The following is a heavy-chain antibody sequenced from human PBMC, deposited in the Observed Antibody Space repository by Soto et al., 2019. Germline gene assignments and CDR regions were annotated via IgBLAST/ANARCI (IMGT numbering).Heavy chain of an antibody. CDR3: ARNRYDSSGYYAYYYGMGL. CDR2: ISAYNGNT. CDR1: GYTFTSYC. Sequence: ASVKVSCKASGYTFTSYCISWVRQAPGQGLEWMGWISAYNGNTNYAQMFQGRVTMTTDTSTSTAYMEVRSLRLDDRAVYYCARNRYDSSGYYAYYYGMGLWGQGTMVTVSS. J-gene: IGHJ6*02. D-gene: IGHD3-22*01. V-gene: IGHV1-18*04.